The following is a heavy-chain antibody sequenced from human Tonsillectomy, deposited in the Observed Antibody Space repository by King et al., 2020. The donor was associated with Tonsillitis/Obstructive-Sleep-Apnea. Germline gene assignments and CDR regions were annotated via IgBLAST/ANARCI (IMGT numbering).Heavy chain of an antibody. CDR2: INHSGRT. CDR3: AAISGSSYYFDY. J-gene: IGHJ4*02. Sequence: VQLQQCGAGLLKPSETLSLTGAVYGGSCIGYNWSWIRQPPGRGLVWVGEINHSGRTNYNPSLKSRVTKSVDTSKNQFSLKLSSVTAADTAVYYCAAISGSSYYFDYWGQGTLVTVSS. V-gene: IGHV4-34*01. D-gene: IGHD1-26*01. CDR1: GGSCIGYN.